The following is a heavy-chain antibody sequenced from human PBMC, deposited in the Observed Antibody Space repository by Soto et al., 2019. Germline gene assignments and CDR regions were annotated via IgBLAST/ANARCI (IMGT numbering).Heavy chain of an antibody. CDR1: GFTFSDYY. CDR3: AREAAVAGLAEYFQH. V-gene: IGHV3-11*01. Sequence: GGSLRLSCAASGFTFSDYYMSWIRQAPGKGLEWVSYISSSGSTIYYADSVKGRFTISRDNAKNSLYLQMNSLRAEDTAAYYCAREAAVAGLAEYFQHWGQGTLVTVSS. J-gene: IGHJ1*01. D-gene: IGHD6-19*01. CDR2: ISSSGSTI.